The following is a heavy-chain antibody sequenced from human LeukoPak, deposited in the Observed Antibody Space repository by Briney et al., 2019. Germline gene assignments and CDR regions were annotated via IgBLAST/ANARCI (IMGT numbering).Heavy chain of an antibody. V-gene: IGHV3-48*03. CDR1: GFTFSSYE. CDR3: ASPSYYYYCMDV. CDR2: INSGVSTL. J-gene: IGHJ6*02. Sequence: PGGYLRLSCAASGFTFSSYEMNWVRQAPGKGLEWVLYINSGVSTLYYADSVKGRFTISRDNAKNSLYLQMNSLRDEDTAVYYCASPSYYYYCMDVWGQGTTVTVSS.